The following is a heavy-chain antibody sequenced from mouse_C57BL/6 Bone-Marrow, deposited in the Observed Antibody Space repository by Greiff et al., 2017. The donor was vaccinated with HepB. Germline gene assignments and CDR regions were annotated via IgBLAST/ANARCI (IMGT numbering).Heavy chain of an antibody. J-gene: IGHJ3*01. CDR3: TEDYSNFFFAY. Sequence: EVMLVESGGGLVQPGGSMKLSCVASGFTFSNYWMNWVRQSPEKGLEWVAQIRLKSDNYATHYAESVKGRFTISRDDSKSSVYLQMNNLRAEDTGIYYCTEDYSNFFFAYWGQGTLVTVSA. CDR2: IRLKSDNYAT. CDR1: GFTFSNYW. V-gene: IGHV6-3*01. D-gene: IGHD2-5*01.